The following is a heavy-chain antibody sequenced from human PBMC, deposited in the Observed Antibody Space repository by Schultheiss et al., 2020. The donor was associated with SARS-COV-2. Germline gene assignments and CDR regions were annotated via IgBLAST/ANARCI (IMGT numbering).Heavy chain of an antibody. CDR2: INHSGST. Sequence: SQTLSLTCAVYGGSFSGYYWSWIRQSPGKGLEWIGEINHSGSTNYNPSLKSRVTISVDTSKNQFSLKLSSVTAADTAVYYCARNRGASYGSGSYYKRYQYYGMDVWGQGTTVTVSS. J-gene: IGHJ6*02. D-gene: IGHD3-10*01. V-gene: IGHV4-34*01. CDR3: ARNRGASYGSGSYYKRYQYYGMDV. CDR1: GGSFSGYY.